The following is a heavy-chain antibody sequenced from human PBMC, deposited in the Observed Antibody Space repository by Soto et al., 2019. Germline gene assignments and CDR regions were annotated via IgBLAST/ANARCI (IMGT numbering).Heavy chain of an antibody. CDR3: ARDLPLGLITMVRRVNGDYGMDV. CDR2: ISAYNGNT. D-gene: IGHD3-10*01. V-gene: IGHV1-18*01. J-gene: IGHJ6*02. CDR1: GYTFTSYG. Sequence: ASVKVSCKASGYTFTSYGISWVRQAPGQGLEWMGWISAYNGNTNYAQKLQGRVTMTTDTSTSTAYMELRSLRSDVTAVYYCARDLPLGLITMVRRVNGDYGMDVCGQGTTVTVSS.